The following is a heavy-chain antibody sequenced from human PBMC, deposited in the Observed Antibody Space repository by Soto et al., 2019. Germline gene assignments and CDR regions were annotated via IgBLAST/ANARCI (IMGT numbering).Heavy chain of an antibody. D-gene: IGHD6-13*01. V-gene: IGHV1-18*04. CDR1: GYTFTSYG. J-gene: IGHJ6*02. CDR2: ISAYNGNT. CDR3: ARSEAAAGYYYYGMDV. Sequence: GASVKVSCKASGYTFTSYGISWVRQAPGQGLEWMGWISAYNGNTNYAQKLQGRVTMTTDTSTSTAYMELRSLRSDDTAVYYCARSEAAAGYYYYGMDVWGQGTTVTVSS.